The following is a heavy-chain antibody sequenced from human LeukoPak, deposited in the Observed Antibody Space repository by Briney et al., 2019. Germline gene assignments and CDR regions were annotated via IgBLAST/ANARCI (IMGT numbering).Heavy chain of an antibody. CDR3: AELGITMIGGV. Sequence: GGSLRLSCEASGFTFSLYPMHWVRQAPGKGLEWVSYISSSDSIIYYADSVKGRFTISRDNAKNSLYLQMNSLRAEDTAVYYCAELGITMIGGVWGKGTTVTISS. CDR1: GFTFSLYP. CDR2: ISSSDSII. V-gene: IGHV3-48*03. D-gene: IGHD3-10*02. J-gene: IGHJ6*04.